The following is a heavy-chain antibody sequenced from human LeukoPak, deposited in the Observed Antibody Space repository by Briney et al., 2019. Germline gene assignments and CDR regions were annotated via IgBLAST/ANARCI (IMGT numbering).Heavy chain of an antibody. J-gene: IGHJ4*02. CDR2: ISGSGGST. CDR3: ANPGIAVAGSEDY. D-gene: IGHD6-19*01. V-gene: IGHV3-23*01. CDR1: GFTFSSYA. Sequence: GGSLRLSCAASGFTFSSYAMSWVRQAPGKGLEWVSAISGSGGSTYYADSVKGRCTISRDNSKNTLYLQMNSLRAEDTAVYYCANPGIAVAGSEDYWGQGTLVTVSS.